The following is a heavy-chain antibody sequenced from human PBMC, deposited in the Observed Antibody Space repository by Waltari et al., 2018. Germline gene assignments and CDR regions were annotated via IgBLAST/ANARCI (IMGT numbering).Heavy chain of an antibody. CDR2: ISGSGGST. D-gene: IGHD6-13*01. CDR3: AKASSSWYQGWFDP. J-gene: IGHJ5*02. CDR1: GFPFSRYA. V-gene: IGHV3-23*04. Sequence: EVQLVESGGGLVQPGGSLRLSCAASGFPFSRYAMRWVRPAPGKGLEWVSAISGSGGSTYYADSVKGRFTISRDNSKNTLYLQMNSLRAEDTAVYYCAKASSSWYQGWFDPWGQGTLVTVSS.